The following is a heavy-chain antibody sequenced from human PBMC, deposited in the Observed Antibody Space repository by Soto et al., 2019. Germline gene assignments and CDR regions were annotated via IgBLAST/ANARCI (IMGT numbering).Heavy chain of an antibody. D-gene: IGHD2-15*01. CDR3: ARSEEDSDYYYYGMDV. Sequence: SQTLSLTCVGSGDTVSSNSVAWNWVRQSPSRGLEWLGRTYYRSRWYSDYAVSVRSRIDFNADTSKNQVSLQLNSVTPEDTAVYYCARSEEDSDYYYYGMDVWGQGTTVTVSS. V-gene: IGHV6-1*01. J-gene: IGHJ6*02. CDR2: TYYRSRWYS. CDR1: GDTVSSNSVA.